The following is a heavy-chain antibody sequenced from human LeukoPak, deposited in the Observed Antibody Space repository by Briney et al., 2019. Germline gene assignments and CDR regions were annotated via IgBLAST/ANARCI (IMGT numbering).Heavy chain of an antibody. CDR2: IYYSGST. V-gene: IGHV4-39*01. CDR1: GSSISSSSYY. Sequence: KPSETLSITFTVFGSSISSSSYYWGWIRPPPGKGLAWIGSIYYSGSTYYNPSLKSRVAISVGTSKNQFALKLRAVTAADEAVYQRASEIPSCYSANWGQGTRVTVST. CDR3: ASEIPSCYSAN. D-gene: IGHD3-10*01. J-gene: IGHJ4*01.